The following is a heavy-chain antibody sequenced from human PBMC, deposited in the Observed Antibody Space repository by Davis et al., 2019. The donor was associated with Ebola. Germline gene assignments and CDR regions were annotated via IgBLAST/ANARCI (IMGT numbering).Heavy chain of an antibody. J-gene: IGHJ4*02. D-gene: IGHD2-15*01. CDR1: GGSISSSSYY. V-gene: IGHV4-39*07. CDR3: ARSSAAHFDY. CDR2: IYYSGST. Sequence: SETLSLTCTVSGGSISSSSYYWGWLRQPPGKGLEWIGSIYYSGSTYYNPSLKSRVTISVDTSKNQFSLKLSSVTAADTAVYYCARSSAAHFDYWGQGTLVTVSS.